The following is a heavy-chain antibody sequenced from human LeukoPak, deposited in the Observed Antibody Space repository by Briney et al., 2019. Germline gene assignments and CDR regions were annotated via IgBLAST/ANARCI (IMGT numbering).Heavy chain of an antibody. Sequence: ASVKVSCKASGYTFTSYGISWVRQAPGQGLEWMGWISVNNGNTNYAQKLQGRVTMTTDTSTSTAYMELRSLRSDDTAVYYCARDYDSSGYSREYGMDVWGQGTTVTVSS. CDR2: ISVNNGNT. CDR1: GYTFTSYG. D-gene: IGHD3-22*01. V-gene: IGHV1-18*01. J-gene: IGHJ6*02. CDR3: ARDYDSSGYSREYGMDV.